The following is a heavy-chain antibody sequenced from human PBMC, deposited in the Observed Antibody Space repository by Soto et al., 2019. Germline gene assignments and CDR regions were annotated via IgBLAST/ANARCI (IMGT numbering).Heavy chain of an antibody. D-gene: IGHD5-18*01. J-gene: IGHJ6*02. V-gene: IGHV3-53*01. CDR3: ASRRDTAMVTSGYYYGMDV. Sequence: SLRLSCAASGFTVSSNYMSWVRHAPGKGLEWVSVIYSGGSTYYADSVKGRFTISRDNSKNTLYLQMNSLRAEDTAVYYCASRRDTAMVTSGYYYGMDVWGQGTTVTVSS. CDR2: IYSGGST. CDR1: GFTVSSNY.